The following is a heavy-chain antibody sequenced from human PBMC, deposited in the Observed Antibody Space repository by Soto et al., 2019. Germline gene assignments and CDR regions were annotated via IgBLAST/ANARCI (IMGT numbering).Heavy chain of an antibody. V-gene: IGHV4-34*01. J-gene: IGHJ4*02. CDR3: ARGVMITFGGVIVPYYFDY. CDR1: GGSFSGYY. D-gene: IGHD3-16*02. CDR2: INHSGST. Sequence: SETLSLTCAVYGGSFSGYYWSWIRQPPGKGLEWIGEINHSGSTNYNPSLKSRVTISVDTSKNQFSLKLSSVTAADTAVYYCARGVMITFGGVIVPYYFDYWGQGTLVTVSS.